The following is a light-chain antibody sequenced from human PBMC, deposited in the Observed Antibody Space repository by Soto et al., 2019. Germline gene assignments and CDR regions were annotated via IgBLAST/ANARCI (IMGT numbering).Light chain of an antibody. CDR2: EVS. J-gene: IGLJ1*01. CDR3: SSYTSSSTSRYV. V-gene: IGLV2-14*01. CDR1: SSDVGGYNY. Sequence: QSALTQPASVSGSPGQSITISCTGTSSDVGGYNYVSWYQQHPGKAPKLMIYEVSNRPSGVSNRFSGSKSGNTASLTISGLQAEDEADYYCSSYTSSSTSRYVFGTGTKLT.